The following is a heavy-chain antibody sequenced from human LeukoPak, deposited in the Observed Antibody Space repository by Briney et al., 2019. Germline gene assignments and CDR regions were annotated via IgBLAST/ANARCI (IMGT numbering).Heavy chain of an antibody. Sequence: GGSLGLSCAASGFTFSSYEMNWVRQVPGKGLEWISYISSSGSTIYYADSVKGRFTISRDNAKNSLYLQMNSLRAEDTAVYYCARDFDSIHAFDIWGQGTMVTVSS. D-gene: IGHD2-21*01. CDR2: ISSSGSTI. CDR1: GFTFSSYE. CDR3: ARDFDSIHAFDI. V-gene: IGHV3-48*03. J-gene: IGHJ3*02.